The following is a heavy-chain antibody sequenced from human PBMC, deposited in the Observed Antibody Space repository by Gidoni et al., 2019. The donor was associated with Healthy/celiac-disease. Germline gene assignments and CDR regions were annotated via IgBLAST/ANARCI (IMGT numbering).Heavy chain of an antibody. Sequence: QVQLQESGPGLVTPSQTLSLTCTVSGGSISSGSYYWSWIRQPAGKGLEWIGRIYTSGSTNYNPSLKSRVTRSVDTSKNQFSLKLSSVTAADTAVYYCARAPKWELPHPFDYWGQGTLVTVSS. J-gene: IGHJ4*02. CDR3: ARAPKWELPHPFDY. CDR1: GGSISSGSYY. V-gene: IGHV4-61*02. D-gene: IGHD1-26*01. CDR2: IYTSGST.